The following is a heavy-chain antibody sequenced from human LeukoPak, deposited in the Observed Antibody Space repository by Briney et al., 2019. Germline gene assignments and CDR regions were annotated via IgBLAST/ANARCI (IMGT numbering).Heavy chain of an antibody. CDR1: GYTFTNYG. J-gene: IGHJ4*02. V-gene: IGHV1-18*01. CDR3: ARGLGSGYDYYFDY. Sequence: ASVKVSCKASGYTFTNYGISWVRQAPGQGLEWMGWISAYNGDTNYAQKLQGRVTTTTDTSTSTAYMELRSLRSDDTAVYYCARGLGSGYDYYFDYWGQGTLVTVSS. CDR2: ISAYNGDT. D-gene: IGHD5-12*01.